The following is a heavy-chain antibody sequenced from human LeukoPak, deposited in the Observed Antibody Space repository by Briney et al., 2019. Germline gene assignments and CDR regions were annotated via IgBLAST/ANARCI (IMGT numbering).Heavy chain of an antibody. CDR2: ISAYNGNT. CDR1: GYTFTSYG. CDR3: ARVAATIFIDWFDP. V-gene: IGHV1-18*01. D-gene: IGHD2-15*01. Sequence: ASVKVSCKASGYTFTSYGISWVRQAPGQGLEWMGWISAYNGNTNYAQKLQGRVTMTTDTSTSTAYMELRSLRSDDTAVYYCARVAATIFIDWFDPWGQGTLVTVSS. J-gene: IGHJ5*02.